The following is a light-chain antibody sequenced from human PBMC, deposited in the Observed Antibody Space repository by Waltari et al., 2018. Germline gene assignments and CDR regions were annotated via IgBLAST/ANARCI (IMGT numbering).Light chain of an antibody. CDR2: GAS. CDR1: QSVSNY. V-gene: IGKV3-11*01. CDR3: QQRSNWPGLT. Sequence: SPGDRATLSCRASQSVSNYLAWYQQKPGQPPRLLIYGASNRAAGIPDRFSGSGSGTDFTLTISSLDTEDVAVYFCQQRSNWPGLTFGGGTKVEIK. J-gene: IGKJ4*02.